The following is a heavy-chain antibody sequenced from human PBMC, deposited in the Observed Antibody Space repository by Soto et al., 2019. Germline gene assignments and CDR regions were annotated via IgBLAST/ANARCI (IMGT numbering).Heavy chain of an antibody. Sequence: EVQLVESGGGSVQPGESLRLSCAASGFSFRDYDMHWVRQRKGKGLEWVSALGAARDPYYVGSVKVRFSVSRDNAHNSMFLEMTNRRVDDSAVYFWSSAYLGGLPRRADYYYAVDVCVRGTTVTVSS. J-gene: IGHJ6*02. CDR2: LGAARDP. D-gene: IGHD1-26*01. V-gene: IGHV3-13*05. CDR3: SSAYLGGLPRRADYYYAVDV. CDR1: GFSFRDYD.